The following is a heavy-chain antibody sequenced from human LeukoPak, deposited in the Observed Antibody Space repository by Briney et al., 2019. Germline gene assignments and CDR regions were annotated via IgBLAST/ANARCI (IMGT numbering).Heavy chain of an antibody. D-gene: IGHD1-26*01. CDR3: ARELGSYEGGYYGMDV. CDR2: INEDGSEK. CDR1: GFTFSTRW. J-gene: IGHJ6*02. V-gene: IGHV3-7*01. Sequence: GGSLRLSCAASGFTFSTRWMSWVRQAPGKGLEWVANINEDGSEKNYVEPLEGRFTISRNNAKNSLYPQMNSLRAEDTALYYCARELGSYEGGYYGMDVWGQGTTVTVSS.